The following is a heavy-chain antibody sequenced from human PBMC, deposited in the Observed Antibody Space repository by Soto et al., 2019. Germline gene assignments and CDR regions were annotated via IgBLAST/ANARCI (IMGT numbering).Heavy chain of an antibody. Sequence: SETLSLTCTVSGGSISSGDYYWSWIRQPPGKGLEWIGYIYYSGSTYCNPSLKSRVTISVDTSKNQFSLKLSSVTAADTAVYYCARDRYYYDSSGGDAFDIWGQGTMVTVSS. CDR1: GGSISSGDYY. V-gene: IGHV4-30-4*01. D-gene: IGHD3-22*01. CDR2: IYYSGST. J-gene: IGHJ3*02. CDR3: ARDRYYYDSSGGDAFDI.